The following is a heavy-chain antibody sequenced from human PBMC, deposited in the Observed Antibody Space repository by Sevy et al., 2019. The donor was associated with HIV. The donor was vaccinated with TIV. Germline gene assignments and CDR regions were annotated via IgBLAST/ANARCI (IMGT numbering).Heavy chain of an antibody. CDR1: GFTFDDYA. J-gene: IGHJ5*02. CDR2: ISWKSASI. V-gene: IGHV3-9*01. Sequence: GGSLRLSCAASGFTFDDYAMHWVRQAPGKGLEWISGISWKSASIGYADSVKGRFTISRDNAKNSLYLQMNSLRAEDTAFYYCAKDVSAYHYDSSGLNWFDPWGQGALVTVSS. CDR3: AKDVSAYHYDSSGLNWFDP. D-gene: IGHD3-22*01.